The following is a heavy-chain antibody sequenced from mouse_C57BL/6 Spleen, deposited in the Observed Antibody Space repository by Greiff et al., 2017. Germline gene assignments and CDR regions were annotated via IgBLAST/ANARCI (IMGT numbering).Heavy chain of an antibody. J-gene: IGHJ4*01. CDR3: ARRGAYYGSSYTYYYAMDY. D-gene: IGHD1-1*01. Sequence: QVQLQQPGAELVKPGASVKMSCKASGYTFTSYWITWVKQRPGQGLEWIGDLYPGSGSTNYNEKFKSKATLTVDTSSSTAYMQLSSLTSEDSAVYYCARRGAYYGSSYTYYYAMDYWGQGTSVTVSS. CDR2: LYPGSGST. CDR1: GYTFTSYW. V-gene: IGHV1-55*01.